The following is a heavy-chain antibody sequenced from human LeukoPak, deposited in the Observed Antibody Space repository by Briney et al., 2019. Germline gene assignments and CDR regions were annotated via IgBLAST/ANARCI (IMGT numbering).Heavy chain of an antibody. Sequence: ASVKVSCKASGYTFTGYYMHWVRQAPGQGLEWMGWINPNSGGTNYAQKFQGRVTMTRDTSISTAYMELSRLRSDDTAVYYCARGRSPSEYYYDSSGYLKYWGQGTLVTVSS. CDR1: GYTFTGYY. J-gene: IGHJ4*02. D-gene: IGHD3-22*01. CDR3: ARGRSPSEYYYDSSGYLKY. V-gene: IGHV1-2*02. CDR2: INPNSGGT.